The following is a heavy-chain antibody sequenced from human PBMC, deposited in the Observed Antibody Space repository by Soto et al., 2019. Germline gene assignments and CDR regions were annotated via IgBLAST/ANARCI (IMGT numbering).Heavy chain of an antibody. J-gene: IGHJ4*02. V-gene: IGHV3-23*01. Sequence: EVQLLESGGGLVQPGGSLRLSCAASGFTFSSYAMSWVRQAPGKGLEWVSAISGSGGSTYYADSVKGRFTISRDNSKNTLYLQMNSLRAEDTAVYYCAKFRNDFWSAKGEFDYWGQGTLVTVSS. CDR2: ISGSGGST. D-gene: IGHD3-3*01. CDR1: GFTFSSYA. CDR3: AKFRNDFWSAKGEFDY.